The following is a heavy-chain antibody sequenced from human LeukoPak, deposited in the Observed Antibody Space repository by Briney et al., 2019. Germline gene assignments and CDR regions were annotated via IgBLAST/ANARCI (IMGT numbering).Heavy chain of an antibody. J-gene: IGHJ4*02. CDR3: AKDQGVGNYYDSSGYYGLFDY. V-gene: IGHV3-23*01. D-gene: IGHD3-22*01. CDR2: LSGSGGST. Sequence: GGSLRLSCAASGFTFSSYWMSWVRQAPGKGLEWVSALSGSGGSTYYADSVKGRFTISRDNSKNTLYLQMNSLRAEDTAVYYCAKDQGVGNYYDSSGYYGLFDYWGQGTLVTVSS. CDR1: GFTFSSYW.